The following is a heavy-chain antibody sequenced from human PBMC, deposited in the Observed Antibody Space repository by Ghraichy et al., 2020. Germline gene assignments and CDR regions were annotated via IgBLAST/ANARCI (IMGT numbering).Heavy chain of an antibody. Sequence: ASVKVSCKASGYTFTSYGISWVRQAPGQGLEWMGWISAYNGNTNYAQKLQGRVTMTTDTSTSTAYMELRSLRSDDTAVYYCARDQPIMTTVTSTSTYYYYYMDVWGKGTTVTVSS. CDR1: GYTFTSYG. CDR2: ISAYNGNT. CDR3: ARDQPIMTTVTSTSTYYYYYMDV. D-gene: IGHD4-11*01. V-gene: IGHV1-18*04. J-gene: IGHJ6*03.